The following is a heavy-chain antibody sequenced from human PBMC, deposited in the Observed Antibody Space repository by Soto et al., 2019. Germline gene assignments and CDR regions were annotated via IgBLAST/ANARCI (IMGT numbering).Heavy chain of an antibody. V-gene: IGHV3-23*01. CDR2: ISGSGGST. CDR1: GFTFSSYS. J-gene: IGHJ4*02. Sequence: PWGSLRLSWAPCGFTFSSYSMNWVRQAPGKGLEWVSAISGSGGSTYYADSVKGRFTISRDNSKNTLYLQMNSLRAEDTAVYYCAKGGVIVILPDYWGQGTLVTVSS. CDR3: AKGGVIVILPDY. D-gene: IGHD3-16*02.